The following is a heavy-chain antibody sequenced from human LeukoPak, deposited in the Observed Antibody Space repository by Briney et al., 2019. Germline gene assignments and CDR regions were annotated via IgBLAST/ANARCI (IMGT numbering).Heavy chain of an antibody. CDR2: ISSSSSTI. CDR3: ARSLIIVSSRESYYFDY. J-gene: IGHJ4*02. D-gene: IGHD2-21*01. CDR1: GFTFSSDS. V-gene: IGHV3-48*01. Sequence: GGSLRLSCAASGFTFSSDSMNWVRQAPGKGLEWVSYISSSSSTIYHADSVKGRFTISRDNAKNSLYLQMNSLRAEDTAVYYCARSLIIVSSRESYYFDYWGQGTLVTVSS.